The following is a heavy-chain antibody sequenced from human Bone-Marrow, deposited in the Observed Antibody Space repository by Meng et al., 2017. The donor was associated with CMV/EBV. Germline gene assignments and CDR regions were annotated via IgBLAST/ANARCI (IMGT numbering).Heavy chain of an antibody. Sequence: ESLKISCTASGFTFGDYAMSWVRQSPGKGLEWIGEINHSGSTNYNPSLKSRVTISVDTSKKQISLKLSSVTAADTAVYYCARGRGWGDYWGQGTLVTVSS. CDR1: GFTFGDYA. CDR3: ARGRGWGDY. CDR2: INHSGST. J-gene: IGHJ4*02. V-gene: IGHV4-34*01. D-gene: IGHD3-16*01.